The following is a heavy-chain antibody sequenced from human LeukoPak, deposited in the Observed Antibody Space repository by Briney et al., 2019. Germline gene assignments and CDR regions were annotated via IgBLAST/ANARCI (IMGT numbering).Heavy chain of an antibody. Sequence: SETLSLTCTVSGGSISSYYWSWIRQPPGKGLEWIGYIYYSGSTNYNPSLKSRVTISVDTSKNQFSLKLSSVTAADTAVYYCARRAGWAVAGTYYYYYYGMDVWGQGTTVTVSS. CDR2: IYYSGST. V-gene: IGHV4-59*08. CDR3: ARRAGWAVAGTYYYYYYGMDV. CDR1: GGSISSYY. D-gene: IGHD6-19*01. J-gene: IGHJ6*02.